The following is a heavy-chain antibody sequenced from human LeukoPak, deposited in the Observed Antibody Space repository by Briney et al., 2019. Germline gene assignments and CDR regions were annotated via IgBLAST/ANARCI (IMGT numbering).Heavy chain of an antibody. D-gene: IGHD1-14*01. J-gene: IGHJ6*03. Sequence: GGSLRLSCAASGFTFSSYWMSWVRQAPGKGLEWVANIKQDGSEKYYVDSVKGRFTVSRDNAKNSLYLQMNSLRAEDTAVYYCARDNPRSYYYYMDVWGKGTTVTVSS. CDR2: IKQDGSEK. CDR1: GFTFSSYW. CDR3: ARDNPRSYYYYMDV. V-gene: IGHV3-7*01.